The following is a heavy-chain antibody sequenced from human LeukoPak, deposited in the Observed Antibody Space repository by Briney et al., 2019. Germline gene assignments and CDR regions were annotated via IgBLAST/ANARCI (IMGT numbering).Heavy chain of an antibody. D-gene: IGHD2-2*01. CDR2: IWYDGSNK. Sequence: GGSLRLSCAASGFTFSSYGMHWVRQAPGKGLEWVAVIWYDGSNKYYADSVKGRFTISRDNSKNTLYLQMNSLRAEDTAVYYSARDHIVVVPAALLYYYYGMDVWGQGTTVTVSS. J-gene: IGHJ6*02. CDR3: ARDHIVVVPAALLYYYYGMDV. CDR1: GFTFSSYG. V-gene: IGHV3-33*01.